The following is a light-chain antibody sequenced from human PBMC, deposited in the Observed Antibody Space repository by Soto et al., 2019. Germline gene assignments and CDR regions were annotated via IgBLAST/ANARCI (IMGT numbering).Light chain of an antibody. Sequence: DIQMTQSPSSLSASVGDRVTITCRASQGISNYLAWYQQKPGKVPKLLIYAASTLQSGVPSRFSVSGSGTDFTLTISSLQHEDVATYYCQKYNSALFTFGPGTKVDIK. J-gene: IGKJ3*01. CDR2: AAS. CDR1: QGISNY. CDR3: QKYNSALFT. V-gene: IGKV1-27*01.